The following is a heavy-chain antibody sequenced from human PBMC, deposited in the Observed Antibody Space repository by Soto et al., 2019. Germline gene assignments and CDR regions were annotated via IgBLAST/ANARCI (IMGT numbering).Heavy chain of an antibody. CDR1: GFTFSSYA. V-gene: IGHV3-23*01. D-gene: IGHD3-9*01. CDR2: ISGNGGST. J-gene: IGHJ5*02. CDR3: RTLLGAYDNNWLHP. Sequence: GGSLRLSCAASGFTFSSYAMNWIRQAPGKGLEWVAVISGNGGSTFHADSVKGRFTISRDNSKNTLYLQMNSLRAEDTAVYYYRTLLGAYDNNWLHPWGQESLFT.